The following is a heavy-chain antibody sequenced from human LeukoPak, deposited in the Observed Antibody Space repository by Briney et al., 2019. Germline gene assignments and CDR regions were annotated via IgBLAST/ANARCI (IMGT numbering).Heavy chain of an antibody. Sequence: GRSLRLSCAASGFTFDDYAMHWVRQAPGKVLEWVSGISWNRGSIVYGYSVKVRFTIFRDNAKNSLYLQMNSLIAEDTALYYCAKGVVVVVATTLDYWGQGTLVTVSS. CDR1: GFTFDDYA. J-gene: IGHJ4*01. CDR3: AKGVVVVVATTLDY. CDR2: ISWNRGSI. D-gene: IGHD2-15*01. V-gene: IGHV3-9*01.